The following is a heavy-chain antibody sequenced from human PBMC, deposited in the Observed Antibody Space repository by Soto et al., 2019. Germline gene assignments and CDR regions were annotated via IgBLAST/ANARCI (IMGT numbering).Heavy chain of an antibody. CDR1: GYTFTIYG. Sequence: GASVKVSCKASGYTFTIYGSSWVRQAPGQGLEWMGWISAYNGNTNYAQKLQGRVTMTTDTSTSTAYMELRSLRSDDTAVYYCARGAPYYYDSSGYYYFWYWGQGTLVTVSS. J-gene: IGHJ4*02. D-gene: IGHD3-22*01. CDR3: ARGAPYYYDSSGYYYFWY. CDR2: ISAYNGNT. V-gene: IGHV1-18*01.